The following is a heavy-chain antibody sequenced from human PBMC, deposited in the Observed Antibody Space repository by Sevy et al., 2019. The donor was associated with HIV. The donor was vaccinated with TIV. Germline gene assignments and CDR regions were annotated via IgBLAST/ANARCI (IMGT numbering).Heavy chain of an antibody. Sequence: GGSLRLSCTASGFTLSDYYMSWIRQAPGKGLQWISYISGSDDSGGDDTIYYPDSVKGRFTISRDNAKNSLYLQMSSLRADDTAVYYCARDHVKDGKGGDYYYHAMDVWGRGTTVTVSS. D-gene: IGHD3-16*01. J-gene: IGHJ6*02. CDR3: ARDHVKDGKGGDYYYHAMDV. V-gene: IGHV3-11*01. CDR2: ISGSDDSGGDDTI. CDR1: GFTLSDYY.